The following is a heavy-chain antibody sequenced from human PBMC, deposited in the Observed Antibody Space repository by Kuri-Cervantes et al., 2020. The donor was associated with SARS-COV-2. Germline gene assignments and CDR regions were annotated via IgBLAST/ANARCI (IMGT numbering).Heavy chain of an antibody. V-gene: IGHV3-30-3*01. D-gene: IGHD2-2*01. CDR1: GFTFSSYA. CDR2: ISYDGSNK. Sequence: GGSLRLSCAASGFTFSSYAMHWVRQAPGKGLEWVAVISYDGSNKYYADSVKGRFTISRDNSKNTPYLQMNSLRAEDTAVYYCARDRGVDYCSSTSCPSGPFGPFDPWGQGTLVTVSS. J-gene: IGHJ5*02. CDR3: ARDRGVDYCSSTSCPSGPFGPFDP.